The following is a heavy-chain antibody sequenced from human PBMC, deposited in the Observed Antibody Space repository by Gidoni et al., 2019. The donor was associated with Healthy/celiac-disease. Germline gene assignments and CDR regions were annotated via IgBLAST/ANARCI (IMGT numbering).Heavy chain of an antibody. CDR2: ST. Sequence: STYYKPSLKSRVTITVDTSKNQFSLKLSSVTAADTAVYYCARDDSGNFDYWGQGTLVTVSS. V-gene: IGHV4-30-2*05. D-gene: IGHD3-10*01. J-gene: IGHJ4*02. CDR3: ARDDSGNFDY.